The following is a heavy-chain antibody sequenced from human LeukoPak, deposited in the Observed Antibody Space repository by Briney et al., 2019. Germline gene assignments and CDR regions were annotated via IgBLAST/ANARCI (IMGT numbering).Heavy chain of an antibody. CDR1: GFTFSSYA. CDR2: ISGSGGST. J-gene: IGHJ5*02. Sequence: QTGGSLRLSCAASGFTFSSYAMTWVRQAPGKGLEWVSAISGSGGSTYYGDSVKGRFTISRDNSKNTLYLQMNSLRAEDTAVYYCAKAGQWELLSWFDPWGQGTLVTVSS. V-gene: IGHV3-23*01. D-gene: IGHD1-26*01. CDR3: AKAGQWELLSWFDP.